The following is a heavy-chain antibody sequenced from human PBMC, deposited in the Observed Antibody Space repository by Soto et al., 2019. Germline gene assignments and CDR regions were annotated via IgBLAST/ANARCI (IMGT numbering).Heavy chain of an antibody. CDR2: IYNIGST. D-gene: IGHD5-18*01. CDR1: GGSISGYY. V-gene: IGHV4-59*12. CDR3: ARGGATPMVLTY. Sequence: SETLSLTCTVSGGSISGYYWSWLRQPPGKGLEWIGDIYNIGSTNYNPSLRSRVAIFLDKSKNQFSLKLNSVTAADTAVYYCARGGATPMVLTYWGQGTRVTVSS. J-gene: IGHJ4*02.